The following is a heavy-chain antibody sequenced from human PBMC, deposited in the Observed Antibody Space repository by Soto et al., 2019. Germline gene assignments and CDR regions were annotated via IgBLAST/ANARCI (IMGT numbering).Heavy chain of an antibody. D-gene: IGHD3-10*01. Sequence: SETLSVTCAFYVGSFSVYYWSWIRQPPGKGLELIGEINHSGSTNYNPSLKSRVTISVDTSKNQFSLKLSSVTAADTAVYYCARALRITMVRGVTNGYYGMDVWGQGTTVTVSS. V-gene: IGHV4-34*01. CDR2: INHSGST. CDR3: ARALRITMVRGVTNGYYGMDV. J-gene: IGHJ6*02. CDR1: VGSFSVYY.